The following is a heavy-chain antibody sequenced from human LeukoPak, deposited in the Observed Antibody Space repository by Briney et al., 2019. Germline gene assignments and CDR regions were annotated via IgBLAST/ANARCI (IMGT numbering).Heavy chain of an antibody. J-gene: IGHJ3*02. Sequence: GESLKISCKGSGYSFISHWVGWVRQMPGKGLQWMGIIHPGDSQTKYSPSFQGQVTMSADKSISAAYLQWNSLKASDTAMYYCARPQGRITGTTPLGAFDIWGQGTMVTVST. D-gene: IGHD1-7*01. CDR3: ARPQGRITGTTPLGAFDI. CDR1: GYSFISHW. CDR2: IHPGDSQT. V-gene: IGHV5-51*01.